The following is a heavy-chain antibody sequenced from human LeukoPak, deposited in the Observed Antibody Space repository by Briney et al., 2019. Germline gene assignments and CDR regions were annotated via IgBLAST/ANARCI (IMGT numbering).Heavy chain of an antibody. CDR1: GGSISSSSYY. CDR3: ARMDDGSGGIDY. D-gene: IGHD6-19*01. J-gene: IGHJ4*02. V-gene: IGHV4-39*01. Sequence: SETLSLTCTVSGGSISSSSYYWVWIRQPPGKGLEWIGSIYYSGNTNYNPSLKSRLTISVDTSKNQFSLKLSSVTAADTAVYYCARMDDGSGGIDYWGQGTLVTVSS. CDR2: IYYSGNT.